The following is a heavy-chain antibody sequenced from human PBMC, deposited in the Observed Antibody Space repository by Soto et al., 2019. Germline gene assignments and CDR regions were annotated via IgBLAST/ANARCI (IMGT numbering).Heavy chain of an antibody. V-gene: IGHV1-3*01. CDR2: INAGNGET. CDR1: GYTFTSYA. D-gene: IGHD2-2*01. Sequence: ASVKVSCKASGYTFTSYAIHWVRQAPGHRLEWLGWINAGNGETRYPQEFQDRVTITMDTSASTTYMELSSLRSEDTSVYYCAREPYCSSTSCYEQETDYWGQGTLVTVSS. CDR3: AREPYCSSTSCYEQETDY. J-gene: IGHJ4*02.